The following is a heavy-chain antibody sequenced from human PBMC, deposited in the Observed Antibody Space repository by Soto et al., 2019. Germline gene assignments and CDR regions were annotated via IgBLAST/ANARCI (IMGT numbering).Heavy chain of an antibody. J-gene: IGHJ4*02. Sequence: ASVKVSCKASGYTFTSYDINWVRQATGQGLEWMGWMNPNSGNTGYAQKFQGRVTMTRNTSISTAYMELSSLRSEDTAVYYCARALTSDSSGRRVRWFDYWGQGTLVTVSS. CDR1: GYTFTSYD. D-gene: IGHD3-22*01. V-gene: IGHV1-8*01. CDR3: ARALTSDSSGRRVRWFDY. CDR2: MNPNSGNT.